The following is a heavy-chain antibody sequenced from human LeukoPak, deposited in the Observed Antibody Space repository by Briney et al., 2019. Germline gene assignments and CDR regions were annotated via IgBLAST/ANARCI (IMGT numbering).Heavy chain of an antibody. CDR3: AKDRWKYYGSGDLDY. D-gene: IGHD3-10*01. Sequence: GRSLRLSCAASGFTFSSYGMHWVRQAPGKGLEWVAVISYDGSNKYYADSVKGRFTISRDNAKNSLYLQMNSLRAEDTALYYCAKDRWKYYGSGDLDYWGQGTLVTVSS. V-gene: IGHV3-30*18. J-gene: IGHJ4*02. CDR1: GFTFSSYG. CDR2: ISYDGSNK.